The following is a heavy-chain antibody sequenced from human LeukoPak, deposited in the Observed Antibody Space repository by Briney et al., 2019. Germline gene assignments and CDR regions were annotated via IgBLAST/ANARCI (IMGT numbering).Heavy chain of an antibody. CDR2: VSHDDYT. D-gene: IGHD1-1*01. Sequence: GGSLRLSCVGSGFSFSSFAMSWVRQAPGKGLEWVSAVSHDDYTYYADSVKGRFTLSRDDSRNTVYLQLNNLRVEDTAVYYCAKANWVSNADAVWWGQGTLVTVSS. CDR1: GFSFSSFA. V-gene: IGHV3-23*01. CDR3: AKANWVSNADAVW. J-gene: IGHJ4*02.